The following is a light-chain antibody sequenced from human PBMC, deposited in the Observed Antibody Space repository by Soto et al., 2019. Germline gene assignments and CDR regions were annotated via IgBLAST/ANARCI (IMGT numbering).Light chain of an antibody. CDR3: AAWDDILSGWV. J-gene: IGLJ3*02. V-gene: IGLV1-44*01. CDR2: SNS. CDR1: SSNIGSNT. Sequence: QPVLTQPPSASGTPGQRVTISCSGSSSNIGSNTVTWYQQLPGTAPKLLIYSNSQRPAGVPDRFSASKSGTSASLAISGLQSEDEADYYCAAWDDILSGWVFGGGTKLTVL.